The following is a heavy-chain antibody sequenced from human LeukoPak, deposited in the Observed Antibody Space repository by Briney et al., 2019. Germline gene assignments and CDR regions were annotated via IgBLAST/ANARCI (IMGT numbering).Heavy chain of an antibody. CDR2: IYYSGST. Sequence: PSETLSLTYTVSGGSISSSSYYWGWIRQPPGKGLEWIGSIYYSGSTYYNPSLKSRVTISVDTSKNQFSLKLSSVTAADTAVYYCATHLKGPTTVPNYYFDYWGQGTLVTVSS. D-gene: IGHD4-17*01. V-gene: IGHV4-39*01. J-gene: IGHJ4*02. CDR3: ATHLKGPTTVPNYYFDY. CDR1: GGSISSSSYY.